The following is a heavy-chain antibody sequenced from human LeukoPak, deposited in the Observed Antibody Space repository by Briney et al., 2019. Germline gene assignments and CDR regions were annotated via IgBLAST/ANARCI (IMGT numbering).Heavy chain of an antibody. V-gene: IGHV4-61*02. CDR2: IYTSGST. CDR3: ARRDIVTTINT. CDR1: GGSISSGSYY. Sequence: SETLSLTCTVSGGSISSGSYYWSWIRQPAGKGLEWIGRIYTSGSTNYNPSLKSRVTIFVDTSKNQFSLKLNSVTAADTAVYYCARRDIVTTINTWGQGTLVTVSS. J-gene: IGHJ4*02. D-gene: IGHD5-12*01.